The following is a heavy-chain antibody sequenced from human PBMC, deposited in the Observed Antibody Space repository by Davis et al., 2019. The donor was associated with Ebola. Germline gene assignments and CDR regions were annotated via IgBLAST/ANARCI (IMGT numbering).Heavy chain of an antibody. CDR1: GGTFSSYA. CDR2: IIPIFGTA. V-gene: IGHV1-69*13. D-gene: IGHD6-6*01. J-gene: IGHJ4*02. CDR3: ASDLGSSSLAHWGYFDY. Sequence: SVPVSCKASGGTFSSYAISWVRQPPGQGLEWMGGIIPIFGTANYVQKFQGRVTIPADESTSTAYMEQSSLRSEDTAVYYCASDLGSSSLAHWGYFDYWSQGTLVTVSS.